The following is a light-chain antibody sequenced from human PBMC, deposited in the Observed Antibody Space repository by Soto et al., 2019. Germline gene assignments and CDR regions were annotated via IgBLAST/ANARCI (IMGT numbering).Light chain of an antibody. CDR1: QSVSSSY. CDR2: GAS. J-gene: IGKJ2*01. CDR3: QQYGSSPMYT. Sequence: EIVLTQSPGTLSLSPGERATLSCRASQSVSSSYLAWHQQKPGQAPRLLIYGASSRAAGIPDRFSGSGSGTDFTLTISRLEPEDFAVYYWQQYGSSPMYTFGQGTKLEIK. V-gene: IGKV3-20*01.